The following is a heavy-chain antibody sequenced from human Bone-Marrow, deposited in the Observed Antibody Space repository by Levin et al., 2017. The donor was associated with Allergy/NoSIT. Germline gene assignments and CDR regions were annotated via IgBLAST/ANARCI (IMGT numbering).Heavy chain of an antibody. Sequence: GESLKISCAASGFTFSNYAMSWVRQAPGKGLEWVSGISGSGDSTYDGDSVKGRFTISRDNSKNTLYLQMNSLRAEDTAVYYCAKARDFYGSGSLGNWGQRTLVTVSS. D-gene: IGHD3-10*01. CDR3: AKARDFYGSGSLGN. CDR2: ISGSGDST. V-gene: IGHV3-23*01. J-gene: IGHJ4*02. CDR1: GFTFSNYA.